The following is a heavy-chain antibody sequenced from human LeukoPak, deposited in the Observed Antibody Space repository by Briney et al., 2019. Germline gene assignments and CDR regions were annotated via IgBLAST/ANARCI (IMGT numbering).Heavy chain of an antibody. CDR3: ARRIAVAGYYFDY. CDR1: GGSISSSSYY. Sequence: SETLSLTCTVSGGSISSSSYYWGWIRQPPGTGLEWIGSIYYSGSTYYNPSLKSRVTISVDTSKNQFSLKLSSATAADTAVYYCARRIAVAGYYFDYWGQGTLVTVSS. D-gene: IGHD6-19*01. CDR2: IYYSGST. V-gene: IGHV4-39*01. J-gene: IGHJ4*02.